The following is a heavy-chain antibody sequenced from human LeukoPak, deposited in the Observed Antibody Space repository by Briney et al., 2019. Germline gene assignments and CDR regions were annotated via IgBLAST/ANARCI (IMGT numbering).Heavy chain of an antibody. V-gene: IGHV3-48*04. CDR3: ARDPATVVTPFFDY. CDR1: GLTFSSYS. Sequence: GGSLRLSCAASGLTFSSYSMNWVRQAPGKGLEWISYISSSSSTIYYADSVKGRFTISRDNAKNSLYLQMNSLRAEDTAVYYCARDPATVVTPFFDYWGQGTLVTVSS. CDR2: ISSSSSTI. J-gene: IGHJ4*02. D-gene: IGHD4-23*01.